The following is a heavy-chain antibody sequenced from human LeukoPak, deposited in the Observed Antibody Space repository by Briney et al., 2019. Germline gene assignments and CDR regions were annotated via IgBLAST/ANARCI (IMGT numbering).Heavy chain of an antibody. D-gene: IGHD2-15*01. CDR1: GYTFTSFG. CDR2: IGAYNGDT. V-gene: IGHV1-18*04. J-gene: IGHJ4*02. CDR3: TRDHCRGDNCPSFDY. Sequence: GASVKVSSKPSGYTFTSFGISWVRQAPGQGLEWVGWIGAYNGDTNYAQKFQGRVTMTTDTSTSTAYMDLRSLRSDDTAVYYCTRDHCRGDNCPSFDYWGQGTLVTVSS.